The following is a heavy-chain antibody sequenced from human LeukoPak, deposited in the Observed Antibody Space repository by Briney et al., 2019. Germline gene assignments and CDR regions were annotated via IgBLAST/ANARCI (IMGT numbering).Heavy chain of an antibody. CDR3: ARDLEMATSNFDY. J-gene: IGHJ4*02. V-gene: IGHV1-69*04. Sequence: VASVKVSCKASGGTFSSYAISWVRQAPGQGLEWMGRIIPILGIANYAQKFQGRVTITADKSTSTAYMELSSLRSEDTAVYYCARDLEMATSNFDYWGQGTLVTVSS. CDR2: IIPILGIA. D-gene: IGHD5-24*01. CDR1: GGTFSSYA.